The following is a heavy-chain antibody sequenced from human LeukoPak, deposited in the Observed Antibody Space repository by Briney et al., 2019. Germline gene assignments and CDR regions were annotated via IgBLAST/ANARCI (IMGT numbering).Heavy chain of an antibody. Sequence: ASVMVSCKASGYTFTAYYMHWVRQAPGQGLEWMGWINPKSGGTNYAQKFQGRVTMTRDTSTSTAYMDLSTLTSDDTAVYYCARDRSVVAVGAYFDYWGQGTLVTVSS. D-gene: IGHD1-26*01. J-gene: IGHJ4*02. CDR1: GYTFTAYY. CDR2: INPKSGGT. V-gene: IGHV1-2*02. CDR3: ARDRSVVAVGAYFDY.